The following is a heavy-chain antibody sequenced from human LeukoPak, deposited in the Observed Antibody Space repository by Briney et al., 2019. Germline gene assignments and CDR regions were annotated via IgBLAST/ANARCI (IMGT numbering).Heavy chain of an antibody. D-gene: IGHD2-15*01. CDR2: INHSGST. V-gene: IGHV4-34*01. CDR3: ARGTVVVKAFDI. J-gene: IGHJ3*02. CDR1: GGSFSGYY. Sequence: SETLSLTCAVYGGSFSGYYWSWIRQPPGKGLEWIGEINHSGSTNYNPSLKSRVTISVDTSKNQFSLKLSSVTAADTAVYYCARGTVVVKAFDIWGQGTMVTVFS.